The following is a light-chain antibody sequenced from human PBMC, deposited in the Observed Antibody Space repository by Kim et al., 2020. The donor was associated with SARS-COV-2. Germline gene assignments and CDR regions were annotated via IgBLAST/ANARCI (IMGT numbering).Light chain of an antibody. J-gene: IGLJ2*01. CDR2: RNK. CDR1: STNIGSNS. Sequence: GQRVTISCSGSSTNIGSNSVNWYQQLPTAAHKFLIYRNKRRPAGLPGRFSGSYSGTSASLAIGGLPSEDAADYYGAAWDDSLGGVVFGGGTKLTVL. V-gene: IGLV1-47*01. CDR3: AAWDDSLGGVV.